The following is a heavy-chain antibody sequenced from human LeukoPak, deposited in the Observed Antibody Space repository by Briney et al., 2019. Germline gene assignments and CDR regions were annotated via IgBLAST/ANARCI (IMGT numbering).Heavy chain of an antibody. D-gene: IGHD6-13*01. Sequence: ASVKVSCKASGYTFTSYGISWVRQAPGQGLEWMGWISAYNGSTNYAQKLQGRVTMTTDTSTSTAYMELRSLRSDDTAVYYCARDPRLVAAAGTGGDYWGQGTLVTVSS. CDR3: ARDPRLVAAAGTGGDY. CDR1: GYTFTSYG. V-gene: IGHV1-18*01. J-gene: IGHJ4*02. CDR2: ISAYNGST.